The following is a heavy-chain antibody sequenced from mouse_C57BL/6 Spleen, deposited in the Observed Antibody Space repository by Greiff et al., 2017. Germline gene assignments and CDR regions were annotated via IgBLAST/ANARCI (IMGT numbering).Heavy chain of an antibody. V-gene: IGHV5-6*01. CDR3: AGQWYDYDGRCGFAY. D-gene: IGHD2-4*01. J-gene: IGHJ3*01. CDR2: ISSGGSYT. Sequence: EVMLVESGGDLVKPGGSLKLSCAASGFTFSSYGMSWVRQTPDKRLEWVATISSGGSYTDYPDSVKGRFTISRDNAKNTLYMQMSSLKSEDRAMYDCAGQWYDYDGRCGFAYWGQGTLVTVSA. CDR1: GFTFSSYG.